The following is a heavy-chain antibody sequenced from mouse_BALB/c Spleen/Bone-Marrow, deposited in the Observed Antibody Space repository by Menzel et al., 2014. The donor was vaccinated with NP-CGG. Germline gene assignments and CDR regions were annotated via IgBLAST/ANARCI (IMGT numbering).Heavy chain of an antibody. Sequence: EVKLMESGGGLVESGGSLKLSCAASGFTFSSYAMSWVRQTPEKRLEWVASIYSGGSIYYPDSVKGRFTISRDNARNILYLQMSSLRSEDTAMYYCADGDSFAYWGQGTLVTVSA. CDR1: GFTFSSYA. CDR2: IYSGGSI. CDR3: ADGDSFAY. J-gene: IGHJ3*01. V-gene: IGHV5-6-5*01. D-gene: IGHD2-13*01.